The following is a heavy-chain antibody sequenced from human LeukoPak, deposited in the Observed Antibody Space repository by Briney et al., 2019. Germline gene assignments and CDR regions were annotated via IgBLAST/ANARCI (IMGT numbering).Heavy chain of an antibody. D-gene: IGHD3-16*01. J-gene: IGHJ4*02. V-gene: IGHV3-30*18. CDR1: GFTFSNYG. Sequence: GGSLRLCCVASGFTFSNYGMHWVRQAPGKGLEWVAVISYDGSNKYYADSVKGRFTISRDNSKNTLYLQMNSLRAEDTAVYYCTKGVLGGTQSVSAGLDSWGQGTLVTVSS. CDR2: ISYDGSNK. CDR3: TKGVLGGTQSVSAGLDS.